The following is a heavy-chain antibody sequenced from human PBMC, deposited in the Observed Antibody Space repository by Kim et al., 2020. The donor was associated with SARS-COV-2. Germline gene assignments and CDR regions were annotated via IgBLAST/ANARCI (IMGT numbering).Heavy chain of an antibody. CDR2: MKNDGINN. Sequence: GGSLRLSCAASGFTFSSFGMHWVRQAPGKGLEWVALMKNDGINNYYADSVKGRFTISRDNTMNTVYLQMNSLRAEDTAVYYCAKVVGGCYPDACDVWGEG. J-gene: IGHJ3*01. V-gene: IGHV3-30*02. CDR1: GFTFSSFG. CDR3: AKVVGGCYPDACDV. D-gene: IGHD3-16*01.